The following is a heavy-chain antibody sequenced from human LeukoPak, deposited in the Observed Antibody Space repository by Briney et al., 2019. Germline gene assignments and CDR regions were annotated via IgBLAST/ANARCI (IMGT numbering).Heavy chain of an antibody. CDR1: GFTFSSYG. CDR3: ARDSYVGGNSERATDY. J-gene: IGHJ4*02. D-gene: IGHD4-23*01. CDR2: IWYDGSNK. V-gene: IGHV3-33*01. Sequence: PGGSLRLSCAASGFTFSSYGMHWVRQAPGKGLEWVAVIWYDGSNKYYADSVKGRFTISRDNSKNTLYLQMNSLRAEDTAVYYCARDSYVGGNSERATDYWGQGTLVTVSS.